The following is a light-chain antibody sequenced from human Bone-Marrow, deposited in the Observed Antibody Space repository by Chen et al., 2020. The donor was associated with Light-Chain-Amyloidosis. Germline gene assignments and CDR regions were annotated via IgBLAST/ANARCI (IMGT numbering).Light chain of an antibody. CDR3: QSADSSGTYEVI. CDR2: RDT. CDR1: DLPTKY. V-gene: IGLV3-25*03. J-gene: IGLJ2*01. Sequence: SYELTQPPSVSVSPGQTARITCSGDDLPTKYAYWYQQKPGQAPVLRIHRDTERPSGISERFSGSSSGRTAKLSISGVQTEDEADYHCQSADSSGTYEVIFGGGTKLSVL.